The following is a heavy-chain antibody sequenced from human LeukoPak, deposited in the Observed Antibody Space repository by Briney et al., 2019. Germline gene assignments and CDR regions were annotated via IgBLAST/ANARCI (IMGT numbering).Heavy chain of an antibody. V-gene: IGHV3-23*01. D-gene: IGHD2-2*01. CDR2: ISGGGVST. Sequence: GGSLRLSCAVSGFTFSSSWMHWVRQAPGKGLEWVSAISGGGVSTYYADSVKGRFTISRDNSKNTLYLQMNSLRAEDTAVYYCAKGSIGYFDYWGQGTLVTVSS. CDR3: AKGSIGYFDY. CDR1: GFTFSSSW. J-gene: IGHJ4*02.